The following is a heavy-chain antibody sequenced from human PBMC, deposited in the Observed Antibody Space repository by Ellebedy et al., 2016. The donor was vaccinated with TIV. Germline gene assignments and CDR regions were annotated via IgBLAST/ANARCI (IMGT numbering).Heavy chain of an antibody. Sequence: GESLKISCAASGFTFSDHYMDWVRQAPGKGLEWVANIKQDGSEKYYVDSVKGRFTISRDNAKNSLYLQMNSLRAEDTAVYYCARDHPALIAVADYWGQGTLVTVSS. J-gene: IGHJ4*02. V-gene: IGHV3-7*03. D-gene: IGHD6-19*01. CDR3: ARDHPALIAVADY. CDR1: GFTFSDHY. CDR2: IKQDGSEK.